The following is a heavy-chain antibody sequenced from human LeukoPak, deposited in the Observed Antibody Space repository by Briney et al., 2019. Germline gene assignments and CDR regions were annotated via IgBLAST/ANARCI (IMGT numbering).Heavy chain of an antibody. Sequence: SETLSLTCTVSGVSISSYYWSWIRQPPGKGLEWVGYIYYSGSTNYNPSLKSRVTISVDTSKNQFSLKLSSVTAADTAVYYCARDTAMGLYYYGMDVWGKGTTVTVSS. CDR1: GVSISSYY. CDR2: IYYSGST. J-gene: IGHJ6*04. D-gene: IGHD5-18*01. V-gene: IGHV4-59*01. CDR3: ARDTAMGLYYYGMDV.